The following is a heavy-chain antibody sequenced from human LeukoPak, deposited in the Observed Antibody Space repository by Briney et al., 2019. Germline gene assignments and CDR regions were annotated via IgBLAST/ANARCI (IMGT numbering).Heavy chain of an antibody. CDR2: IYHTGAT. CDR1: GASITSGGYS. Sequence: PSETLSLTCAVSGASITSGGYSWNWIRQPPGKGLEWIGFIYHTGATHYNPSLESRVTISLDGSKNQFSLNLSSVTAADTAVYYCARGSEGRFDPWGQGTLVTVSS. V-gene: IGHV4-30-2*01. CDR3: ARGSEGRFDP. J-gene: IGHJ5*02. D-gene: IGHD3-10*01.